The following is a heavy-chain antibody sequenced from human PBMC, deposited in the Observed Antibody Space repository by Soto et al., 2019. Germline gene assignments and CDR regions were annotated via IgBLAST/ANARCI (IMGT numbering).Heavy chain of an antibody. CDR1: GFTFSSYA. D-gene: IGHD2-21*02. CDR2: ISGSGGST. V-gene: IGHV3-23*01. CDR3: AKDSEFCPVVTAILCGY. J-gene: IGHJ4*02. Sequence: EVQLLESGGGLVQPGGSLRLSCAASGFTFSSYAMSWVRQAPGKGLEWVSAISGSGGSTYYADSVKGRFTISRDNSNNTLYLQINSLRAEHTAVYYCAKDSEFCPVVTAILCGYWGQGTLVTVSS.